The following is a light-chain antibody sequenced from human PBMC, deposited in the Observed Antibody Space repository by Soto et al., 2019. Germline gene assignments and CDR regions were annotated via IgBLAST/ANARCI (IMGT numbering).Light chain of an antibody. J-gene: IGKJ2*01. V-gene: IGKV1-12*02. CDR1: QDIRSW. Sequence: DIQMTQSPSSVSASVGDRVTISCRASQDIRSWLAWYQQKPGKAPKLLIHTASSLQSGVPSRFSGGGSGTDFTLPISSLQHEDSANYFCQQANTFPSTFGQGTNLEIK. CDR2: TAS. CDR3: QQANTFPST.